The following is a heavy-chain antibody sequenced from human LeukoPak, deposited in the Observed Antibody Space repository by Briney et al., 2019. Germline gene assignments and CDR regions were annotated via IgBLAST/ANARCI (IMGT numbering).Heavy chain of an antibody. CDR2: ISSSGSTI. D-gene: IGHD2-15*01. J-gene: IGHJ5*02. V-gene: IGHV3-48*03. CDR3: ARHYCSGGSCYAPDWFDP. Sequence: GGSLRLSCAASGFTFSSYEMNWVRQAPGKGLEWVSYISSSGSTIYYADSVKGRFTISRDNSKNTLYLQMNSLRAEDTAVYYCARHYCSGGSCYAPDWFDPWGQGTLVTVSS. CDR1: GFTFSSYE.